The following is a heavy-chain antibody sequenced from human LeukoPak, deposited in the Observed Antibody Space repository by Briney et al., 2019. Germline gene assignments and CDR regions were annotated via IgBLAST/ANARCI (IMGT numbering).Heavy chain of an antibody. CDR1: GGSISSYY. J-gene: IGHJ4*02. Sequence: MTSETLSLTCTVSGGSISSYYWSWIRQPPGKGLEWIGYIYYSGYTNYNPSLKSRVTISVDTSKNQFSLKLSSVTAADTAVYYCARHGGVGVLMVYSFDYWGQGTLVTVSS. V-gene: IGHV4-59*08. CDR3: ARHGGVGVLMVYSFDY. CDR2: IYYSGYT. D-gene: IGHD2-8*01.